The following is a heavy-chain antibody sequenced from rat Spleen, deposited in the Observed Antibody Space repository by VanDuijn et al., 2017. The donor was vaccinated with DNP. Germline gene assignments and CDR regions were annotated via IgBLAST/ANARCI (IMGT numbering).Heavy chain of an antibody. Sequence: QVQLQQSGAELAKPGSSVKISCKASGYTFTSYYISWIKQTTGQGLEYIGYINTGSGGTHYNEKFKGKDTLTVDKSSSAAFMQLSSLTPDDSAVYYCARTYYYSSYIYPFDYWGQGVMVTVSS. J-gene: IGHJ2*01. CDR3: ARTYYYSSYIYPFDY. CDR2: INTGSGGT. D-gene: IGHD1-2*01. CDR1: GYTFTSYY. V-gene: IGHV1-43*01.